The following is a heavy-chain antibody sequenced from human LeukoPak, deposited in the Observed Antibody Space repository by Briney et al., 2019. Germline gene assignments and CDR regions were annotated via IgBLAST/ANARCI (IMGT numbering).Heavy chain of an antibody. CDR2: IIPIFGTA. Sequence: SVKVSCKASGGTFSSYAISWVRQAPGQGLEWMGRIIPIFGTANYAQKFQGRVTITTDESTSTAYMELSSLRSEDTAVYYCSRSFWSAQGDYYYYMDVWGKGTTVTVSS. J-gene: IGHJ6*03. CDR1: GGTFSSYA. CDR3: SRSFWSAQGDYYYYMDV. V-gene: IGHV1-69*05. D-gene: IGHD3-3*01.